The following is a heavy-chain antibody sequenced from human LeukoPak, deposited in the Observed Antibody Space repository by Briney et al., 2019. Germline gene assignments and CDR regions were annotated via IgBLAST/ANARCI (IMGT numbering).Heavy chain of an antibody. CDR2: ISYDGSNK. Sequence: GGSLRLSCAASGFTFSSYGMHWVRQAPGKGLEWVAVISYDGSNKYYADSVKGRFTISRDNSKNTLYLQMSSLRAEDTAIYYCSSGSAWYIWGQGTLVTVSS. CDR1: GFTFSSYG. V-gene: IGHV3-30*03. D-gene: IGHD3-10*01. J-gene: IGHJ4*02. CDR3: SSGSAWYI.